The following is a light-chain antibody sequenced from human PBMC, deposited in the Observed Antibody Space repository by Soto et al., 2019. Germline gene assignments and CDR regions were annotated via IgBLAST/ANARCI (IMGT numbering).Light chain of an antibody. J-gene: IGKJ1*01. V-gene: IGKV3-20*01. Sequence: EIVLTQSPGTLSLSPGERATLSCRASQSVSSSYLAWYQQKPGQAPRLLIYGASSRATGIPDRFSGSGSVTDFTLTISRLEPEDFAVYYCQQYGSSPWTFGQATQVEIK. CDR2: GAS. CDR1: QSVSSSY. CDR3: QQYGSSPWT.